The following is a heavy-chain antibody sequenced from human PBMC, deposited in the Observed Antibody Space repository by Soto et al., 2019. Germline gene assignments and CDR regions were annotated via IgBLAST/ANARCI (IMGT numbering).Heavy chain of an antibody. V-gene: IGHV3-48*02. D-gene: IGHD2-21*01. CDR2: IRNSDSPI. CDR1: GFTFSIYS. J-gene: IGHJ4*02. Sequence: EVRLVESGGGLVQPGGSRRLSCAACGFTFSIYSMNWVRQAPGKGLEWVSYIRNSDSPIYYADSVHGRFTISRDNDKSSLYLHMHSQGDEDTAGDYCARDPHSLDYWGQGTPVTVSS. CDR3: ARDPHSLDY.